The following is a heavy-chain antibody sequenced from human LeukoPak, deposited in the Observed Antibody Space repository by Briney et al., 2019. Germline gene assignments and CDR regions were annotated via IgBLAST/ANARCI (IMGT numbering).Heavy chain of an antibody. Sequence: SETLSLTCTVSGPSITSHYWSWIRQTPGKGLEWIGYFYYSGSTNYNPSLESRVTMSVDTSRTHLYLNLSCVLGADTAVYYCARSGGRDGYNFGYWGPGTLVIVSS. D-gene: IGHD5-24*01. CDR1: GPSITSHY. J-gene: IGHJ4*02. CDR3: ARSGGRDGYNFGY. V-gene: IGHV4-59*08. CDR2: FYYSGST.